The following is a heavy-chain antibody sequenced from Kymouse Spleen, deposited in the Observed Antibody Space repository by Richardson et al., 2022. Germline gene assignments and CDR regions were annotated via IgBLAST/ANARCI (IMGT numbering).Heavy chain of an antibody. J-gene: IGHJ6*02. CDR2: ISYDGSNK. CDR1: GFTFSSYG. V-gene: IGHV3-30*18. CDR3: AKGYYKHYYYGMDV. D-gene: IGHD3-10*01,IGHD3-9*01. Sequence: QVQLVESGGGVVQPGRSLRLSCAASGFTFSSYGMHWVRQAPGKGLEWVAVISYDGSNKYYADSVKGRFTISRDNSKNTLYLQMNSLRAEDTAVYYCAKGYYKHYYYGMDVWGQGTTVTVSS.